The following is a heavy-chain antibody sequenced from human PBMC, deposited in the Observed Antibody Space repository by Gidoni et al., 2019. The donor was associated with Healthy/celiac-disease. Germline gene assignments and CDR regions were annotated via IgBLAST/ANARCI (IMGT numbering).Heavy chain of an antibody. CDR3: ARHPEGLGSSWYSD. CDR2: IYPGDYDT. J-gene: IGHJ4*02. Sequence: EVQLVQSGAALKKPGESLKISFNGSGYSFTSYWIGWVRQMPGKGLAWMGIIYPGDYDTRYSPSFQGQVTISADKSISTAYLQWSSLKASDTAMYDCARHPEGLGSSWYSDWGQGTLVTVSS. CDR1: GYSFTSYW. V-gene: IGHV5-51*01. D-gene: IGHD6-13*01.